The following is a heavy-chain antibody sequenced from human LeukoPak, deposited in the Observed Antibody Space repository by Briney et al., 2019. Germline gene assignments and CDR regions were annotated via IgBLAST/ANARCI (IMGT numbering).Heavy chain of an antibody. CDR1: GGSISSYY. J-gene: IGHJ4*02. CDR2: IYYSGST. D-gene: IGHD2-21*01. CDR3: ARDPDSAL. Sequence: PSETLSLTCTVSGGSISSYYWSWIRQTPGKGLEWIGYIYYSGSTNYNPSLQSRVTMSVDTSKNQFSLKLSSVTAADTAVYYCARDPDSALWGQGTLVTVSS. V-gene: IGHV4-59*12.